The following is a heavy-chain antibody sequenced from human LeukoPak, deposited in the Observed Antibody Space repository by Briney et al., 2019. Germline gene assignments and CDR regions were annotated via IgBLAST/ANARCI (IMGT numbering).Heavy chain of an antibody. J-gene: IGHJ5*02. Sequence: PSETLSLTCTVSGGSIRNNNYYWGWIRQPPGKGLEWIGSIYYSGTTYYNPSLKSRVTMSVDTSKNQFSLKLSSVTAADTAVYYCARGIVVVVAATFWFDPWGQGTLVTVSS. V-gene: IGHV4-39*01. CDR1: GGSIRNNNYY. D-gene: IGHD2-15*01. CDR2: IYYSGTT. CDR3: ARGIVVVVAATFWFDP.